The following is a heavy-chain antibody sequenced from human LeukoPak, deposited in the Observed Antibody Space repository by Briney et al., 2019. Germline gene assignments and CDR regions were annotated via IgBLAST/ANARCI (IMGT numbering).Heavy chain of an antibody. CDR1: GGSISSGSYY. J-gene: IGHJ2*01. D-gene: IGHD4-17*01. Sequence: SQTLSLTCTASGGSISSGSYYWSCIRQPAGKGLEWIGRIYTSGSTNYSPSLKSRVTISVDTSKNQFSLKLSSVTAADTAVYYCARVLRPDWYFDLWGRGTLVTVSS. CDR3: ARVLRPDWYFDL. V-gene: IGHV4-61*02. CDR2: IYTSGST.